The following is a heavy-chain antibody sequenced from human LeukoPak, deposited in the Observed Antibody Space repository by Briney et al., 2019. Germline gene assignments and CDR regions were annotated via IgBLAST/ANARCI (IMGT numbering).Heavy chain of an antibody. V-gene: IGHV4-59*01. Sequence: SETLSLTCTVSGGSISSYCWSWIRQPPGKGLEWIGYIYCSGSTNYNPSLKSRVTISVDTSKNQFSLKLSSVTAADTAVYYCARVGGSSNYWGQGTLVTVSS. CDR1: GGSISSYC. D-gene: IGHD1-26*01. CDR3: ARVGGSSNY. CDR2: IYCSGST. J-gene: IGHJ4*02.